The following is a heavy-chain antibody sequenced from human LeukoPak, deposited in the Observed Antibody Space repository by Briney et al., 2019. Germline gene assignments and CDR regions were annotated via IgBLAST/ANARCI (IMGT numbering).Heavy chain of an antibody. CDR2: ISGSGGST. V-gene: IGHV3-23*01. D-gene: IGHD3-10*01. Sequence: GGSLRLSCAASGFTFSSYAMSWVRQAPGKGLEWVSAISGSGGSTYYADSVKGRFSISRDNAKNTVGLQMHSLTAEDSAVYYCAKDQSYYNWFDPRGQGTLVTVSS. J-gene: IGHJ5*02. CDR1: GFTFSSYA. CDR3: AKDQSYYNWFDP.